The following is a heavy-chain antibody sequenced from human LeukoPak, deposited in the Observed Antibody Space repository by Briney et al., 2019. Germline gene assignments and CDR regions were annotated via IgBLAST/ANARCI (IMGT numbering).Heavy chain of an antibody. CDR2: IYYSGST. CDR3: ARQGNDFWSGYHDY. Sequence: PSETLSLTCTVSGGSISSGGYYWGWIRQPPGKGLEWIGSIYYSGSTYYNPSLKSRVTISVDTSKNQFSLKLSSVTAADTAVYYCARQGNDFWSGYHDYWGQGTLVTVSS. J-gene: IGHJ4*02. CDR1: GGSISSGGYY. D-gene: IGHD3-3*01. V-gene: IGHV4-39*01.